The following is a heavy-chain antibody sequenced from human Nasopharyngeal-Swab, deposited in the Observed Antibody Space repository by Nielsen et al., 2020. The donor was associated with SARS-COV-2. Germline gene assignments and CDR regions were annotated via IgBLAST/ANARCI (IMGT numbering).Heavy chain of an antibody. J-gene: IGHJ4*02. V-gene: IGHV1-58*01. CDR1: GFTFTSSA. Sequence: SVKVSCKASGFTFTSSAVQWVRQARGQRLEWIGWIVVGSGNTNYAQKFQERVTITRDMSTSTAYMELSSLRSEDTAVYYCAAGVYYDFWSGYPPLDYWGQGTLVTVSS. CDR2: IVVGSGNT. D-gene: IGHD3-3*01. CDR3: AAGVYYDFWSGYPPLDY.